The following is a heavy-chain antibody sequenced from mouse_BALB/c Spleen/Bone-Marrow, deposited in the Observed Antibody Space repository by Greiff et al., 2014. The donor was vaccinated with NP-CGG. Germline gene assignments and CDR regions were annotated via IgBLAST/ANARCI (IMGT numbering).Heavy chain of an antibody. V-gene: IGHV1S132*01. CDR2: IFPGTDTT. CDR3: ARNYDYDEGAWFTY. D-gene: IGHD2-4*01. Sequence: VQLQQSGAEVVNPGASVKLSCRTSGYTFTNYWIHWVKQRPGQGLGWIGEIFPGTDTTYYNEKFKDKATLTIDTSSSTAYMQLSNLTSEDSAVYFCARNYDYDEGAWFTYWGQGTLVTVSA. J-gene: IGHJ3*01. CDR1: GYTFTNYW.